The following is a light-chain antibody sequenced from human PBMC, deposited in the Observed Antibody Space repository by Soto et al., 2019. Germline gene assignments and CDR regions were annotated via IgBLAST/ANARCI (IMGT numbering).Light chain of an antibody. CDR2: RAS. V-gene: IGKV3-15*01. J-gene: IGKJ2*01. Sequence: EIVMTQSPATLSVSPGGSATLSCRASQHVSSNFAWYRQKPGQAPTLLIYRASTRATGIPARFSGRGSGTEFTLTISSLQSEDFAVYYGQQYNNWPYTFGHGTKLEIK. CDR3: QQYNNWPYT. CDR1: QHVSSN.